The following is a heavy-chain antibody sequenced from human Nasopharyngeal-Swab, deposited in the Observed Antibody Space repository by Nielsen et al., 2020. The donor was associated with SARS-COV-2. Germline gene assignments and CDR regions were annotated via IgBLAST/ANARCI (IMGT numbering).Heavy chain of an antibody. V-gene: IGHV4-34*01. CDR2: INHSGST. Sequence: RQAPGKGLEWIGEINHSGSTNYNPSLKSRVTISVDTSKNQFSLKLSSVTAADTAVYYRARAIFGVVIIFNYYYMDVWGKGTTVTVSS. CDR3: ARAIFGVVIIFNYYYMDV. D-gene: IGHD3-3*01. J-gene: IGHJ6*03.